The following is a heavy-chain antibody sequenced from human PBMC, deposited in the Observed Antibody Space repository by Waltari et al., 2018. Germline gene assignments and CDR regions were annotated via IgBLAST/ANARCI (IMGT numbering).Heavy chain of an antibody. CDR1: SSA. J-gene: IGHJ6*03. D-gene: IGHD1-26*01. Sequence: QVQVVQSGAEVEKPGASVKVSCTTSSSALSWVRQAPGQGLEWMGWISVHSGDTNYAQNFRDRVIMTADTSTRTAYLEVRNLRSDDTAVYYCARDSNHWDPRYMDVWGKGTTVTVSS. CDR2: ISVHSGDT. V-gene: IGHV1-18*01. CDR3: ARDSNHWDPRYMDV.